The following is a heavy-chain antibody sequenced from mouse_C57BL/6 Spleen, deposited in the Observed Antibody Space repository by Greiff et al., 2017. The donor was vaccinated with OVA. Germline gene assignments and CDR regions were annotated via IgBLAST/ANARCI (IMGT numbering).Heavy chain of an antibody. Sequence: QVQLQQPGAELVKPGASVKMSCKASGYTFTSYWITWVKQRPGQGLEWIGDIYPGSGSTNYNEKFKSKATLTVDTSSSTAYMQLSSLTSEDSAVYYCAKGIYYDYAYYAMDYWGQGTSVTVSS. V-gene: IGHV1-55*01. CDR3: AKGIYYDYAYYAMDY. CDR1: GYTFTSYW. D-gene: IGHD2-4*01. J-gene: IGHJ4*01. CDR2: IYPGSGST.